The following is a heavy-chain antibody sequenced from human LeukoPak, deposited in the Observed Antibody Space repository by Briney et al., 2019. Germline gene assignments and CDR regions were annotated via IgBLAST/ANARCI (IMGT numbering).Heavy chain of an antibody. CDR2: IWYDGSNE. J-gene: IGHJ4*02. CDR3: ARGFRSGLDY. D-gene: IGHD2-21*01. CDR1: GFTFSSYA. V-gene: IGHV3-33*01. Sequence: GGSLRLSCAASGFTFSSYAMHWVRQAPGKGLEWVALIWYDGSNEDYADSLKGRFTISRDNSKNTLYLQMNSLRAEDTGVYYCARGFRSGLDYWGQGTLVTVSS.